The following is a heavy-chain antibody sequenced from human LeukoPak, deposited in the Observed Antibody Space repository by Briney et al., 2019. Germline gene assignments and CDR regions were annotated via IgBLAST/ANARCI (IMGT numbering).Heavy chain of an antibody. J-gene: IGHJ5*02. V-gene: IGHV1-69*06. CDR2: IIPIFGTA. CDR3: ARDPTYDVGFDP. Sequence: SVKVSCKASGGTFSSYAISWVREAPGQGLEWRGGIIPIFGTANYAQKFQARVTITADKSTRTAYMELSSLRSEDTAVYYCARDPTYDVGFDPWGQGTLVTVSS. D-gene: IGHD3-3*01. CDR1: GGTFSSYA.